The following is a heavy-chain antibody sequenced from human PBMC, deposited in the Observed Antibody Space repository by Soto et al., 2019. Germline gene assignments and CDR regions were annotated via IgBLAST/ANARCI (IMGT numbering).Heavy chain of an antibody. D-gene: IGHD7-27*01. V-gene: IGHV3-23*01. CDR2: ISGGGGNT. CDR3: AKASVGMWSDFDY. CDR1: GFTFSSYA. Sequence: EVQLLESGGGLVQPGGSLTLSCAASGFTFSSYAMSWVRQAPGKGLEWVSAISGGGGNTYYADSVKGRFTISRDNSKSTLYLQMNSRRAEDTAIYSCAKASVGMWSDFDYWGQGTLVTVSS. J-gene: IGHJ4*02.